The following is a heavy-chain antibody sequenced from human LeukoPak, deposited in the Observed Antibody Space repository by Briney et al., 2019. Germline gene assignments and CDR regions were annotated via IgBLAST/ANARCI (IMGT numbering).Heavy chain of an antibody. CDR2: ISAYNGNT. CDR3: ARDPLSNSDYGDYFDY. D-gene: IGHD4-17*01. CDR1: GYTFTSYG. V-gene: IGHV1-18*01. J-gene: IGHJ4*02. Sequence: ASVKVSCKASGYTFTSYGISWVRQAPGQGLEWMGWISAYNGNTNYAQKLQGRVTMTRDTSTSTVYMELLSLRSEDTAFYYCARDPLSNSDYGDYFDYWGQGTLVTVSS.